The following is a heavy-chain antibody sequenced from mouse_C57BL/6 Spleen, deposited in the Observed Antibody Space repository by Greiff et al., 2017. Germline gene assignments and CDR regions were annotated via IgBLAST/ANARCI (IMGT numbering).Heavy chain of an antibody. D-gene: IGHD2-4*01. Sequence: EVQLQQSGAELVRPGASVKLSCTASGFNIKDDYMHWVKQRPEQGLEWIGWIDPENGDTEYASKFQGKATITADTSSNTAYLQLSSLTSEDTAVYYGTYDYVFAYWGQGTLVTVSA. V-gene: IGHV14-4*01. CDR1: GFNIKDDY. CDR3: TYDYVFAY. J-gene: IGHJ3*01. CDR2: IDPENGDT.